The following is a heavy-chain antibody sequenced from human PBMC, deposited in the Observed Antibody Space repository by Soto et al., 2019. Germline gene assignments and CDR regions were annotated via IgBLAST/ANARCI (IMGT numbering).Heavy chain of an antibody. V-gene: IGHV1-8*01. D-gene: IGHD3-10*01. CDR2: MNPNSGNT. J-gene: IGHJ6*02. CDR3: AREPRITMVRGVNNYYYGMDV. CDR1: GYTFTSYD. Sequence: ASVKVSCKASGYTFTSYDINWVRQATGQGLEWMGWMNPNSGNTGYAQKFQGRVTMTRNTSISTAYMELSSLRSEDTAVYYCAREPRITMVRGVNNYYYGMDVWGQGTTVTVSS.